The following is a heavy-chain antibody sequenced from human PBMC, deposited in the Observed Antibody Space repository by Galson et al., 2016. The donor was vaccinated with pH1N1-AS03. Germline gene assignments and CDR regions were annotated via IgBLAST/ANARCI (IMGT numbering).Heavy chain of an antibody. Sequence: SVKVSCKASGVSFNNYAINWLRQAPGQGLEWMGGIIPVFGTPNYAQQFHGRVTIMADKSTTTAYIALRRLRSEDTAVYYCARGQFDYDSSGYYSYWGQGTLVTVSS. CDR3: ARGQFDYDSSGYYSY. J-gene: IGHJ4*02. CDR2: IIPVFGTP. V-gene: IGHV1-69*06. D-gene: IGHD3-22*01. CDR1: GVSFNNYA.